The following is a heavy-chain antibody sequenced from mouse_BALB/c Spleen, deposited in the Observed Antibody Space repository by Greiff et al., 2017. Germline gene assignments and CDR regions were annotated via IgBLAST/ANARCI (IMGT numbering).Heavy chain of an antibody. J-gene: IGHJ3*01. Sequence: EVKLQESGPGLVKPSQSLSLTCTVTGYSITSDYAWNWIRQFPGNKLEWMGYISYSGSTSYNPSLKSRISITRDTSKNQFFLQLNSVTTEDTATYYCARGSGYRGFAYWGQGTLVTVSA. CDR1: GYSITSDYA. V-gene: IGHV3-2*02. CDR2: ISYSGST. CDR3: ARGSGYRGFAY. D-gene: IGHD3-1*01.